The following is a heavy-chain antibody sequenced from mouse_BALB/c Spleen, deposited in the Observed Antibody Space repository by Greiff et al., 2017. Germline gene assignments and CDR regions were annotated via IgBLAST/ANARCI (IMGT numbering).Heavy chain of an antibody. CDR2: INPSTGYT. CDR3: ARKEIYYGNPMDY. J-gene: IGHJ4*01. V-gene: IGHV1-7*01. CDR1: GYTFTSYW. D-gene: IGHD2-1*01. Sequence: QVQLQQSGAELAKPGASVKMSCKASGYTFTSYWMHWVKQRPGQGLEWIGYINPSTGYTEYNQKFKDKATLTADKSSSTAYMQLSSLTSEDSAVYYCARKEIYYGNPMDYWGQGTSVTVSS.